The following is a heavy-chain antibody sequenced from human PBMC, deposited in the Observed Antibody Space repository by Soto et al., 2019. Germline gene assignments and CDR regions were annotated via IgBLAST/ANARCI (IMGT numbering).Heavy chain of an antibody. D-gene: IGHD3-10*01. V-gene: IGHV4-61*01. CDR3: ARATITMVRGVKEMDV. CDR1: GGSVSSGSYY. J-gene: IGHJ6*02. Sequence: KTSETLSLTCTVSGGSVSSGSYYWSWIRQPPGKGLEWIGYIYYSGSTNYNPSLKSRVTISVDTSKNQFSLKLSSVTAADTAVYYCARATITMVRGVKEMDVWGQGTTVTVSS. CDR2: IYYSGST.